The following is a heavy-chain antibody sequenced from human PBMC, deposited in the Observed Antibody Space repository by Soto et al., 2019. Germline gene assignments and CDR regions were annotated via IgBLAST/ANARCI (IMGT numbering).Heavy chain of an antibody. CDR2: ISYDGSNK. V-gene: IGHV3-30*18. D-gene: IGHD3-3*01. Sequence: QVQLVESGGGVVQPGRSLRLSCAASGFTFSSYGMHWVRQAPGKGLEWVAVISYDGSNKYYADSVKGRFTISRDNSKNTLYLQMNILRAEDTAVYYCAKEVTIFGVDVSLYYFDCCGQRTLVTVSS. CDR1: GFTFSSYG. J-gene: IGHJ4*02. CDR3: AKEVTIFGVDVSLYYFDC.